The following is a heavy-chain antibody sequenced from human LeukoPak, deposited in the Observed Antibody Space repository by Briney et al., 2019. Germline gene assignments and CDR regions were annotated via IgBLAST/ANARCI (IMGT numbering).Heavy chain of an antibody. CDR1: GYTFTGYY. V-gene: IGHV1-2*02. D-gene: IGHD2-2*01. CDR2: INPRTGGT. J-gene: IGHJ4*02. CDR3: ARRVPAAVLDV. Sequence: EASVKVSCKASGYTFTGYYLHWVRQAPAQGLEWMGWINPRTGGTNYAQKFQGRVTLTRDTSISTAYMELRRLRYDDTAVYYCARRVPAAVLDVWGQGTLVTVSS.